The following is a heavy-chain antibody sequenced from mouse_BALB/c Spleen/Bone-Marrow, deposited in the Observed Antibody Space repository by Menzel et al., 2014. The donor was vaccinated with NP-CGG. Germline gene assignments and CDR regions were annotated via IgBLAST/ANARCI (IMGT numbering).Heavy chain of an antibody. CDR2: ISDGGGST. J-gene: IGHJ1*01. Sequence: EVNVVESGGVLVQPGGSLKLSCATSGFTFSDYYMYWVRQTPEKRLEWVAHISDGGGSTYYPDTVKGRFTIPRDNAKNTLYLQMSRLKSEDTAMYYCARQGYYGSSYWFFDVWGAGTTVTVSS. D-gene: IGHD1-1*01. CDR1: GFTFSDYY. V-gene: IGHV5-12*02. CDR3: ARQGYYGSSYWFFDV.